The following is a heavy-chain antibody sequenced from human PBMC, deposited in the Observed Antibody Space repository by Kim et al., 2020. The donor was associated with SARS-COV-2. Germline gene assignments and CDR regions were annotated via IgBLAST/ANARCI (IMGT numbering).Heavy chain of an antibody. D-gene: IGHD2-21*01. CDR2: ISGGAVNK. V-gene: IGHV3-23*01. Sequence: GGSLRLSCVVSGFTFDTYAMSWVRQAPGKGLEWVSVISGGAVNKFYADSVRGRFTISRDNSKNMLYLQMNSLRDEDTALYYCAKMVIMDGYNYFYYYSM. CDR1: GFTFDTYA. J-gene: IGHJ6*01. CDR3: AKMVIMDGYNYFYYYSM.